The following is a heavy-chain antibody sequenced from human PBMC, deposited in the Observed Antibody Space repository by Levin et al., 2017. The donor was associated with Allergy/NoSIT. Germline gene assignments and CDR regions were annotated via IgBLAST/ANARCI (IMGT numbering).Heavy chain of an antibody. V-gene: IGHV3-7*01. CDR3: AREEVAGVSYYYYYGMDV. Sequence: GESLKISCAASGFTFSSYWMGWVRQAPGKGLEWVANIKQDGSEKYYVNSVKGRFTISRDNAKNSLYLQMTSLRVDDTAVYYCAREEVAGVSYYYYYGMDVWGQGTTVTVSS. J-gene: IGHJ6*02. CDR2: IKQDGSEK. D-gene: IGHD3-10*01. CDR1: GFTFSSYW.